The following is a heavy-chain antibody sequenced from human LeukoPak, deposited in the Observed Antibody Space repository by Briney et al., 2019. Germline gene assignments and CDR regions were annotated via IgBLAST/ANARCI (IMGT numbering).Heavy chain of an antibody. Sequence: PGGSLRLSCAASGFTFSSYAMSWVRQAPGKGLEWVSTFYGSVGPTYYADSVKGRFTISRDNSKNTLYLQMNSLRAEDTAVYFCAKDLKGRGWDLDYWGQGTLVTVSS. CDR1: GFTFSSYA. J-gene: IGHJ4*02. V-gene: IGHV3-23*01. CDR2: FYGSVGPT. D-gene: IGHD6-19*01. CDR3: AKDLKGRGWDLDY.